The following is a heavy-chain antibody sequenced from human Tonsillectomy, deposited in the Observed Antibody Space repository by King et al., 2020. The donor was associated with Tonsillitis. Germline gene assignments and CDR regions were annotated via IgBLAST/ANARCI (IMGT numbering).Heavy chain of an antibody. Sequence: VQLVESGGGVVQPGRSLRLSCAASGFTFSTSGMHWVRQAPGKGLEWVAAIWYDGKNEYYTDSVKGRFTISRDNSKNTVYLQMNSLTVEDTAVYYCARADFWYPFDIWGQGTMVTVSS. V-gene: IGHV3-33*01. CDR1: GFTFSTSG. J-gene: IGHJ3*02. CDR3: ARADFWYPFDI. CDR2: IWYDGKNE. D-gene: IGHD3/OR15-3a*01.